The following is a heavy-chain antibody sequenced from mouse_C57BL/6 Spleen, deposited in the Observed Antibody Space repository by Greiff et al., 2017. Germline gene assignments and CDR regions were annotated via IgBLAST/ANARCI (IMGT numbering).Heavy chain of an antibody. Sequence: QVQLQQSGAELVRPGTSVKMSCKASGYTFTNYWIGWAKQRPGHGLEWIGDIYPGGGYTNYNEKFKGKATLPADKSSSTAYMQFSSLTSEDSAIYYCARAEGLYDGYSTGAWFAYWGQGTLVTVSA. CDR2: IYPGGGYT. J-gene: IGHJ3*01. CDR3: ARAEGLYDGYSTGAWFAY. D-gene: IGHD2-3*01. V-gene: IGHV1-63*01. CDR1: GYTFTNYW.